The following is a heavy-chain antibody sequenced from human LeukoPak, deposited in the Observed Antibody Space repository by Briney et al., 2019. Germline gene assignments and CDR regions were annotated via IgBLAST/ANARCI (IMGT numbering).Heavy chain of an antibody. CDR2: ISWNSGSI. D-gene: IGHD5-12*01. CDR1: GFAFDDYA. V-gene: IGHV3-9*01. CDR3: AKDKSGYDSGGTDY. Sequence: GGSLRLSCAASGFAFDDYAMHWVRQAPGKGLEWVSGISWNSGSIGYADSVKGRFTISRDNAKNSLYLQMNSLRAEDTALYYCAKDKSGYDSGGTDYWGQGTLVTVSS. J-gene: IGHJ4*02.